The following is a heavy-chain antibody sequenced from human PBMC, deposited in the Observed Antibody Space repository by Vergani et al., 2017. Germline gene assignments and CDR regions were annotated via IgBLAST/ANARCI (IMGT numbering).Heavy chain of an antibody. J-gene: IGHJ6*02. CDR3: AGEGGGRYCSGGSCYSGRYYYYGMDV. V-gene: IGHV3-15*01. CDR1: GFTFSNYG. D-gene: IGHD2-15*01. CDR2: IKSKTDGGTT. Sequence: VQLVESGGGVVQPGRSLRLSCAASGFTFSNYGMHWVRQAPGKGLEWVGRIKSKTDGGTTDYAAPVKGRFTISRDDSKNTLYLQMNSLKTEDTAVYYCAGEGGGRYCSGGSCYSGRYYYYGMDVWGQGTTVTVSS.